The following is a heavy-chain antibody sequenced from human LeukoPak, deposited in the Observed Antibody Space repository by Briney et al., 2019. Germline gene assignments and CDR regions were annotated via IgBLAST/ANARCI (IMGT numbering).Heavy chain of an antibody. CDR1: GFTFYDYD. CDR2: ISWDGGST. J-gene: IGHJ6*04. CDR3: AKDKEYSGFGPILSGYYYGMDV. V-gene: IGHV3-43D*04. Sequence: PGGSLRLSCAASGFTFYDYDMHWVRQAPGKGLEWVSLISWDGGSTYYADSVKGRFTISREKSKNTLYMKMNSLGAEHTALYYCAKDKEYSGFGPILSGYYYGMDVWGKGTTVTVSS. D-gene: IGHD5-12*01.